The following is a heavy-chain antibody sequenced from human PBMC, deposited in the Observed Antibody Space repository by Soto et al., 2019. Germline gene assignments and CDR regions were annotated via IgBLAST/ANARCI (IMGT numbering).Heavy chain of an antibody. CDR2: IIPIFGTA. Sequence: GASVKVSCKASGGTFSSYAISWVRQAPGQGLEWMGGIIPIFGTANYAQKFQGRVTITADESTSTAYMELSSLRSEDTAVYYCARTLTRIAALYYYYYYGMDVWGQGTTVTVSS. V-gene: IGHV1-69*13. D-gene: IGHD6-13*01. CDR3: ARTLTRIAALYYYYYYGMDV. CDR1: GGTFSSYA. J-gene: IGHJ6*02.